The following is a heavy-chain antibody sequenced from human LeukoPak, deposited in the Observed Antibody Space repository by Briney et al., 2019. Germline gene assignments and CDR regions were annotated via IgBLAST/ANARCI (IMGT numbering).Heavy chain of an antibody. CDR2: ISSSSTI. CDR1: GFTFSSYS. CDR3: ARVNSYGSGSSTFDY. J-gene: IGHJ4*02. Sequence: GGSLRLSCAASGFTFSSYSMNWVRQAPGKGLEWVSYISSSSTIYYADSVKGRFTISRDNAKNSLYLQMNSLRAEDTAVYYCARVNSYGSGSSTFDYWGQGTLVTVSS. D-gene: IGHD3-10*01. V-gene: IGHV3-48*04.